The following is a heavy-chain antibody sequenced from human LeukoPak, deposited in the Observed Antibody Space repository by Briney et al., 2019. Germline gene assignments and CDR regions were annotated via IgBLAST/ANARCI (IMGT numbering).Heavy chain of an antibody. D-gene: IGHD3-22*01. J-gene: IGHJ3*02. V-gene: IGHV3-33*01. Sequence: XHWVRQXXGXGLEGVAVIWYDGSNKYYADSVKGRFTISRDNSKNTLYLQMNSLRAEDTAVYYCAREGGYYDSRDAFDIWGQGTMVTVSS. CDR2: IWYDGSNK. CDR3: AREGGYYDSRDAFDI.